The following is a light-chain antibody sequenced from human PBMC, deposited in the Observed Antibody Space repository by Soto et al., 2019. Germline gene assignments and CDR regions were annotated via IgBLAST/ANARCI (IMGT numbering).Light chain of an antibody. CDR2: GAS. CDR1: QSVSSSF. CDR3: QQYGSSPYT. V-gene: IGKV3-20*01. J-gene: IGKJ2*01. Sequence: EIVLAQSPGTLSLSPGESATLSCRASQSVSSSFLAWYQQKAGQAPRLLIYGASRRATGIPDRFSGSGSGTDFTLTISRLEPEDFAVYYCQQYGSSPYTFGLGTKLEIK.